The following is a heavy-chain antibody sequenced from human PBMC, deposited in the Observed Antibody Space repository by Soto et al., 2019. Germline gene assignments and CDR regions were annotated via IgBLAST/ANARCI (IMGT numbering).Heavy chain of an antibody. Sequence: QVQLQESGTGLVKPSQTLSLTCTVSGGSISSGGYYWSWIRQHTGKGLEWIGYIYYSGSTYYNPSLKSRVTLSLDTSKNQFSLKLSSVTAADTAVYYCARDSRYSGYAIDYWGQGTLVTVS. CDR2: IYYSGST. J-gene: IGHJ4*02. CDR1: GGSISSGGYY. CDR3: ARDSRYSGYAIDY. D-gene: IGHD5-12*01. V-gene: IGHV4-31*03.